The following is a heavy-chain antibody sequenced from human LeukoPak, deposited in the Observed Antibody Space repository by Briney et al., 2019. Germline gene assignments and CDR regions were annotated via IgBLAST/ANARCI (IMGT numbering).Heavy chain of an antibody. D-gene: IGHD4-11*01. CDR2: ISGSGGST. CDR3: AKSGLYSNYGGWFDP. V-gene: IGHV3-23*01. Sequence: GGSLRLSCAASGFTFSSYAMSWVRQAPGKGLEWVSAISGSGGSTYYADSVKGRFTISRDNSKNTLYLQMNSLRAEDTAVYYCAKSGLYSNYGGWFDPWGQGTLVTVSS. J-gene: IGHJ5*02. CDR1: GFTFSSYA.